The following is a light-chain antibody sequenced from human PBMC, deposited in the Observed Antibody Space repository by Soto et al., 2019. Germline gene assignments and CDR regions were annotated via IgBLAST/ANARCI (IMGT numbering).Light chain of an antibody. Sequence: ETVLTQSPATLSLSPGERATLSCRASQSVSSYLAWYQQKPGQAPRLHIYDASNRATGIPARFSGGGSGTDFTLTISSLEAEDFAVYYCQQRSNWPLTFGGGTKVEIK. CDR3: QQRSNWPLT. CDR1: QSVSSY. V-gene: IGKV3-11*01. CDR2: DAS. J-gene: IGKJ4*01.